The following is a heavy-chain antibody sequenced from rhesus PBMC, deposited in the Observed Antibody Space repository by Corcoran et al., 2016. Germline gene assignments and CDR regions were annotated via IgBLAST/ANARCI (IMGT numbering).Heavy chain of an antibody. D-gene: IGHD2-21*01. CDR1: GFSLSTSGMR. V-gene: IGHV2S2*01. Sequence: QVTLKESGPALVKPTQTLTLTCTFSGFSLSTSGMRVSWIRQPPGKALEWFARIDWDDDKYSSTDLKSRLTIYKDTSKNQVVLTMTNMDPVDTATYYCARGGGYCTGSGCYGYYFDYWGQGVLVTVSS. J-gene: IGHJ4*01. CDR3: ARGGGYCTGSGCYGYYFDY. CDR2: IDWDDDK.